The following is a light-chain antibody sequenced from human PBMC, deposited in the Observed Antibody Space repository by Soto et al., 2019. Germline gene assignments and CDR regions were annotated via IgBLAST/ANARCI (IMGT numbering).Light chain of an antibody. J-gene: IGKJ1*01. CDR1: QDISNH. CDR3: QKLVSSPWT. CDR2: SAS. V-gene: IGKV1-27*01. Sequence: DFQMTQSPSSLSASIGDRVTVSCRASQDISNHVAWYQQKPGKAPKLLIYSASTLHSGVPSRFSGSGSGTNFTLTISSVQPEDFATYYCQKLVSSPWTFGQGTKVDI.